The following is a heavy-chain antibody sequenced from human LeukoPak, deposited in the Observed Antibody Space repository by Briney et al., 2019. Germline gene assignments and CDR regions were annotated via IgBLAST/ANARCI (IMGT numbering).Heavy chain of an antibody. V-gene: IGHV1-2*02. CDR1: GYTFTGYY. CDR3: AEVASADSSSWYAY. Sequence: ASVKVSCKAYGYTFTGYYMHWVRQAPGQGLEWMGWINPNSGGTNYAQKFQGRVTMTRDTSISTAYMELSRLRSDDTAVYYCAEVASADSSSWYAYWGQGTLVTVSS. D-gene: IGHD6-13*01. J-gene: IGHJ4*02. CDR2: INPNSGGT.